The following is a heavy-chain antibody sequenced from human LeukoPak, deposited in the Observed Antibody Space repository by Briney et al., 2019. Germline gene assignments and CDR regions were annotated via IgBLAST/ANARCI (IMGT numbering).Heavy chain of an antibody. Sequence: GGSLRLSCAASGFTFSSYAMSWVRQAPGKGLEWVSAISGSGGSTYYADSVKGRFTISRDNSKNTLYLQMNSLRAEDTAVYYCARSSGFSGYAFDIWGQGTMVTVSS. CDR1: GFTFSSYA. J-gene: IGHJ3*02. V-gene: IGHV3-23*01. CDR3: ARSSGFSGYAFDI. CDR2: ISGSGGST. D-gene: IGHD3-22*01.